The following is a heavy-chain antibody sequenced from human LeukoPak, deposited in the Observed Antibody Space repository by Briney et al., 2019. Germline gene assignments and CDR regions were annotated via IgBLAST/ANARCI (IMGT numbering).Heavy chain of an antibody. V-gene: IGHV4-4*02. Sequence: SGTLSLTCGVSGGSVINTNWWTWVRQPPGKGLEWIGEAHLDGRTNYNPSLESRLTMSVDVSENQVSLKLTSVTAADTAVYYCAREGGFYRPLDYSGQGTLVTVSS. D-gene: IGHD3-3*01. CDR3: AREGGFYRPLDY. CDR2: AHLDGRT. CDR1: GGSVINTNW. J-gene: IGHJ4*02.